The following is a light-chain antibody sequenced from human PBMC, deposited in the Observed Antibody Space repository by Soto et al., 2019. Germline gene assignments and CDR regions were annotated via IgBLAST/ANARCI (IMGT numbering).Light chain of an antibody. J-gene: IGKJ5*01. CDR1: QGINNY. CDR2: ATS. V-gene: IGKV1-9*01. Sequence: IQLTQSPSFLSASVGDRVTITCRASQGINNYLAWYQQKPGKAPNLLIYATSTLQSGVPSRFSGSGSGTEFTLTISSLQPEDFAAYYCQQVNSYPLTFGQGTRLEI. CDR3: QQVNSYPLT.